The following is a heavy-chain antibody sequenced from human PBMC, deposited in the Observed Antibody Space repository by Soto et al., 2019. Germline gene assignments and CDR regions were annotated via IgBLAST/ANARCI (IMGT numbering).Heavy chain of an antibody. D-gene: IGHD6-13*01. CDR2: INHSGST. V-gene: IGHV4-34*01. CDR1: GGSFSGYY. J-gene: IGHJ4*02. Sequence: SETLSLTCAVYGGSFSGYYWSWIRQPPGKGLEWIGEINHSGSTNYNPSLKSRVTISVDKSKNQFTLQLTSVTVADTAVYYCATSYGNAWYTFWGQGTQVTVSS. CDR3: ATSYGNAWYTF.